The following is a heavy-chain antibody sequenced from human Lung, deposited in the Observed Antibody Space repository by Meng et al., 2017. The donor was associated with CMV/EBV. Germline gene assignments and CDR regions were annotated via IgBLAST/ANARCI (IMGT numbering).Heavy chain of an antibody. V-gene: IGHV5-51*01. CDR3: ARLWGVFDWNFDGFDI. CDR2: IYPGDDDT. Sequence: XVSCQGSGYSFTTYWIAWVRQMPGKGLEWVGSIYPGDDDTRYSPSLQGQVTISADASITAAYLQWNSLKASDTAMYYCARLWGVFDWNFDGFDIWGQGTMVTVSS. D-gene: IGHD1-7*01. J-gene: IGHJ3*02. CDR1: GYSFTTYW.